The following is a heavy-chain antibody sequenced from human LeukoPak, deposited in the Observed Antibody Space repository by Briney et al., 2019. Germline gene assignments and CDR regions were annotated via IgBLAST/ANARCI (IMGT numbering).Heavy chain of an antibody. CDR1: DYSFTNYW. V-gene: IGHV5-51*01. Sequence: HGESLQISCKCSDYSFTNYWIGWVRQMPGKGLEWMGIIYPGDSDTRYSPSFQGQVTISADRSISTAYLQWSSLKASDTAMYYCARHRRSSIYSSFDYWGQGTLVTVSS. CDR3: ARHRRSSIYSSFDY. J-gene: IGHJ4*02. D-gene: IGHD4-11*01. CDR2: IYPGDSDT.